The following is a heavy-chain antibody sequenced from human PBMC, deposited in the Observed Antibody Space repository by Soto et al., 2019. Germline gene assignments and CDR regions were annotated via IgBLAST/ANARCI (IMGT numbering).Heavy chain of an antibody. CDR2: IYYSGST. V-gene: IGHV4-39*01. D-gene: IGHD2-21*01. CDR1: GGSISSSSYC. Sequence: PSETMSLTCTVSGGSISSSSYCWGWIRQHPGKGLERIVSIYYSGSTCYNPTFQGRVTISVDTSKSKVYLKLSSVTAEDTAVYYCARLVVGLYAFDIWGQGTMVTVSS. CDR3: ARLVVGLYAFDI. J-gene: IGHJ3*02.